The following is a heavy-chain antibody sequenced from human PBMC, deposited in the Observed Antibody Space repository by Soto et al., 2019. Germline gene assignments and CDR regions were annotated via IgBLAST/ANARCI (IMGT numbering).Heavy chain of an antibody. J-gene: IGHJ5*02. CDR3: AQDLGSNWYHYNWFAP. Sequence: ELQLLESGGGLVQPGGSLRLSCAASGFTFSGYAMSWVRQAPGNGLEWVSAIGSGSPFYADSVKGRFTISRDNSKNTLYLQMNSLRADDTAVYFWAQDLGSNWYHYNWFAPGGQGTLVTVSS. CDR2: IGSGSP. V-gene: IGHV3-23*01. D-gene: IGHD6-13*01. CDR1: GFTFSGYA.